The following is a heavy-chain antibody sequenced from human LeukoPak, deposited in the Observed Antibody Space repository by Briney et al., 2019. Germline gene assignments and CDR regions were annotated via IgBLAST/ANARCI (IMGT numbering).Heavy chain of an antibody. CDR2: ITDSGGNT. V-gene: IGHV3-11*01. J-gene: IGHJ4*02. D-gene: IGHD7-27*01. CDR1: GFAFSDYY. Sequence: GGSLRLSCAASGFAFSDYYMSWVRQAPGKGLVWVSSITDSGGNTFYADSVKGRFTVSRDNSKNTLYLQMTSLRAEDTAIYYCARERSTGFDDWGQGSLVTVSS. CDR3: ARERSTGFDD.